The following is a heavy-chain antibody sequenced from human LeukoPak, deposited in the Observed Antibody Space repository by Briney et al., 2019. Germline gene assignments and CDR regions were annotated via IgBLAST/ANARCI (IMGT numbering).Heavy chain of an antibody. V-gene: IGHV3-43*02. Sequence: SGGSLRLPCTASGFTFDDYAMHWVRQAPGKGLEWVSLISGDGGSTYYADSVKGRFTISRDNSKNSLYLQMNSLRTEDTALYYCAKDFSSGTYYPYYYYGMGVWGQGTTVTVSS. D-gene: IGHD3-10*01. CDR1: GFTFDDYA. J-gene: IGHJ6*02. CDR2: ISGDGGST. CDR3: AKDFSSGTYYPYYYYGMGV.